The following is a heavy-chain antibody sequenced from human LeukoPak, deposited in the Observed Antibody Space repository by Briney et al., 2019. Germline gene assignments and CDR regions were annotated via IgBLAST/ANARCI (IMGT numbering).Heavy chain of an antibody. J-gene: IGHJ3*02. CDR3: ARDREWLRFRGFDI. Sequence: SETLSLTCTVSGGSLSNSGYYWTWIRQPPGKGLEWIGNIYYRGSTNYNPSLKSRLTISVDTSKNKFSLKLTSVTAADTAVYYCARDREWLRFRGFDIWGQGRMVTVSS. CDR1: GGSLSNSGYY. CDR2: IYYRGST. V-gene: IGHV4-30-4*01. D-gene: IGHD5-12*01.